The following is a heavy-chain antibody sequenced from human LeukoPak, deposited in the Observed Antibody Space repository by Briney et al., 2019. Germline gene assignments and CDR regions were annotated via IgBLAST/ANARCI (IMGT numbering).Heavy chain of an antibody. J-gene: IGHJ4*02. CDR3: ATCGPNGGSGYCPFDY. D-gene: IGHD3-22*01. CDR2: YDPADGET. V-gene: IGHV1-24*01. Sequence: GASVKVSCKVSGYTLTELSTHWVRQAPGKGLEWMGGYDPADGETIYAQKFQGRVTMTEDTSTDTAYMELSSLRSEDTAVYYCATCGPNGGSGYCPFDYWGQGTLVTVSS. CDR1: GYTLTELS.